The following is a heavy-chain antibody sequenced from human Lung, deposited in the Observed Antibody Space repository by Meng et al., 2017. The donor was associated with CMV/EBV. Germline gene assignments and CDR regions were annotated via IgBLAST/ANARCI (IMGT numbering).Heavy chain of an antibody. D-gene: IGHD3-10*01. CDR2: IYYDGST. V-gene: IGHV4-39*07. CDR3: AREVQDYYGSGAYYNPYYYYGMDV. Sequence: GSLRLXCTVSDDSISSSSYYWGWMRQPPGKGLEWIGSIYYDGSTNYNPSLTSRVTISVEKSKNQFFLRLSSVTAADTAVYFCAREVQDYYGSGAYYNPYYYYGMDVWGKGNXVNGYS. CDR1: DDSISSSSYY. J-gene: IGHJ6*04.